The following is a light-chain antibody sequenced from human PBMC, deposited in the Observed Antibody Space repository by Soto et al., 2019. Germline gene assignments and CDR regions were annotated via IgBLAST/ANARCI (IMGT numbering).Light chain of an antibody. J-gene: IGLJ1*01. CDR1: RYNIGAGYD. V-gene: IGLV1-40*01. Sequence: QSVLTQPPSVSGAPGQRVTISCTGSRYNIGAGYDVHWYQQLPGRAPKLLIFGNSNRPSGVPDRFSASKSGTSASLAITGLQAEDEAGYYCQSYDNSVSGYVFGTGTKVTVL. CDR2: GNS. CDR3: QSYDNSVSGYV.